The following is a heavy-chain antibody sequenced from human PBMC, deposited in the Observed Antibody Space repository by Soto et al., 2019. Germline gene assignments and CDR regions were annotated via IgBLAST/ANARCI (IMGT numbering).Heavy chain of an antibody. D-gene: IGHD1-26*01. J-gene: IGHJ5*01. Sequence: PSQTLSLTCALSGDSVSSKSAAWNWIRQSPSRGLEWLGRTYYRSKWSTDYAVSVKSRITINPDTSKDQFSLQLNSVTPEDTAVYYCTRALSGSYDSWGQGTLVTVSS. CDR3: TRALSGSYDS. CDR1: GDSVSSKSAA. V-gene: IGHV6-1*01. CDR2: TYYRSKWST.